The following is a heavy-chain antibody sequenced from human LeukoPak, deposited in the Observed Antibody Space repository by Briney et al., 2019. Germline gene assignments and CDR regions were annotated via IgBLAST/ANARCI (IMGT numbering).Heavy chain of an antibody. CDR3: ARGARIFGVANDY. CDR1: GYTFTGHY. Sequence: ASVKVSCRASGYTFTGHYIYWVRQAPGQGLEWMGWINPNTGGTSSTQKFQGRVTMTRDTSISTAYMELSRLRSDDTAVYYCARGARIFGVANDYWGQGTLVTVSS. CDR2: INPNTGGT. V-gene: IGHV1-2*02. J-gene: IGHJ4*02. D-gene: IGHD3-3*01.